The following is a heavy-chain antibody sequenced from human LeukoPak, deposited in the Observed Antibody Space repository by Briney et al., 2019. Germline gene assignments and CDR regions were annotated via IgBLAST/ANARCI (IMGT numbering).Heavy chain of an antibody. Sequence: PSETLSLTCTVSGGSISSYYWSWLRQPPGKGLEWIGYLSYSGSTNYSPPLKSRVTISVDTSKNQFSLNLSSVTAADTAVYYCARHPGGGATWGQGTLVTVSS. D-gene: IGHD1-26*01. CDR2: LSYSGST. V-gene: IGHV4-59*08. CDR3: ARHPGGGAT. J-gene: IGHJ5*02. CDR1: GGSISSYY.